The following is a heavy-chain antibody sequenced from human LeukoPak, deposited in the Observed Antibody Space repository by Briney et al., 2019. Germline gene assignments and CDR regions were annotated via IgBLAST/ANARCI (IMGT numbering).Heavy chain of an antibody. Sequence: SETLSLTCTVSGGSISSYYWSWIRQPPGKGLEWIGYIYYSGSTNYNPSLKSRVTISVDTSKNQFSLKLSSVTAADTAVYYCARVKIGRITKNPFDYWGQGTLVTVSS. CDR3: ARVKIGRITKNPFDY. CDR1: GGSISSYY. CDR2: IYYSGST. J-gene: IGHJ4*02. D-gene: IGHD3-10*01. V-gene: IGHV4-59*08.